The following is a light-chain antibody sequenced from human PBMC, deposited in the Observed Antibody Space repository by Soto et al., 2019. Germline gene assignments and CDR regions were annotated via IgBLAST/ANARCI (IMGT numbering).Light chain of an antibody. CDR3: LQYNFCPLS. J-gene: IGKJ4*01. Sequence: DIQMTQSPSTLSASVGDRVTITCRARQNINRWLAWYQQRPGKAPNLLIHKASTLEVGVPSRFSGSASGNEFTLTISSLQPDDFAVYFCLQYNFCPLSFGGGTKVEIK. CDR1: QNINRW. V-gene: IGKV1-5*03. CDR2: KAS.